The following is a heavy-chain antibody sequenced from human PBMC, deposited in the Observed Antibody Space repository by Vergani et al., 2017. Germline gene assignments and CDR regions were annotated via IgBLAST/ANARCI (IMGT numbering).Heavy chain of an antibody. CDR3: ARDRSGGSGRKNWFDP. V-gene: IGHV1-46*03. CDR1: GYTFTGYY. CDR2: INPSGGST. D-gene: IGHD3-10*01. Sequence: QVQLVQSGAEVKKPGASVKVSCKASGYTFTGYYMHWVRQAPGQGLEWMGIINPSGGSTSYAQKFQGRVTRTRDTSPSTVYMELSSLRSEDTAVYYCARDRSGGSGRKNWFDPWGRGTLVTVSS. J-gene: IGHJ5*02.